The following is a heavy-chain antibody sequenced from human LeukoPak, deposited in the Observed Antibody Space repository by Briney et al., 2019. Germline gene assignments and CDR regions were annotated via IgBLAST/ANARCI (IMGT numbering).Heavy chain of an antibody. J-gene: IGHJ4*02. CDR2: ISYDGSNK. D-gene: IGHD4-17*01. V-gene: IGHV3-30-3*01. Sequence: PGGSLRLSCAASGFTFSSFAMHWVRQAPGKGLEWVAVISYDGSNKYYADSVKGRFTISRDNSKNTLYLQMSSLRAEDTALYYCESTVTTERSFDCWGQGTLVTVSS. CDR3: ESTVTTERSFDC. CDR1: GFTFSSFA.